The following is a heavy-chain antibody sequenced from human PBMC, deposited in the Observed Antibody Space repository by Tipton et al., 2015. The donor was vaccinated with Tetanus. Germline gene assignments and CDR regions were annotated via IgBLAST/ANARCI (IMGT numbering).Heavy chain of an antibody. Sequence: GSLRLSCVASGFTFRSYTLNWVRRAPGKGLEWVSAISGGYNRTYYADSAKGRFNISRDNSKNTLYLQMNSLRAEDTATYYCAKEALGVMDVWGKGTTVVVS. J-gene: IGHJ6*03. CDR3: AKEALGVMDV. V-gene: IGHV3-23*01. CDR1: GFTFRSYT. CDR2: ISGGYNRT.